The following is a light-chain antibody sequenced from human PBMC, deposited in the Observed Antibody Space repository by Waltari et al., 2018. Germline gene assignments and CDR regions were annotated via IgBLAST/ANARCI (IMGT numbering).Light chain of an antibody. CDR3: ASWDDSLNGHWV. J-gene: IGLJ3*02. Sequence: QSVLTQPPSASGTPGQRVTIPCSGRASNLWGHLVNWYQQLPGKAPKLLIYRSDLRPSGVPDRFSGSKSGTSASLAISGLQSEDEADYFCASWDDSLNGHWVFGGGTKVTVL. V-gene: IGLV1-44*01. CDR1: ASNLWGHL. CDR2: RSD.